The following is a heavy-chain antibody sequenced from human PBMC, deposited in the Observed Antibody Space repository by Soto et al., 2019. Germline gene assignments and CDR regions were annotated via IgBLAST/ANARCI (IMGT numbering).Heavy chain of an antibody. J-gene: IGHJ4*02. CDR1: GGSISSMDYY. CDR2: IYYTGST. V-gene: IGHV4-30-4*01. CDR3: ARGTPQPTTTSFAS. D-gene: IGHD1-1*01. Sequence: SETLSLTCTVSGGSISSMDYYWSWIRQPPGEGLEWIGYIYYTGSTYYNPSLTSRVTISVDTSKNQFSLQMNSVTAADTAVYYCARGTPQPTTTSFASWGQGTLLTVS.